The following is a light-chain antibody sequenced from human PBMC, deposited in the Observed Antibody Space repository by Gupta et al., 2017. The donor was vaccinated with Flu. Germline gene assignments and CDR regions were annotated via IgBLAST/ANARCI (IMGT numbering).Light chain of an antibody. CDR1: KLGDKY. CDR3: QTRDSSTYV. J-gene: IGLJ1*01. Sequence: SYELTQPPSVPVSPGQTASITCSGDKLGDKYVCWYQLKPGQSPVMVIYHDSKRPSGIPERFSGSNSGNTATLTISGTQTMDEADYYCQTRDSSTYVFGTGTKVTVL. V-gene: IGLV3-1*01. CDR2: HDS.